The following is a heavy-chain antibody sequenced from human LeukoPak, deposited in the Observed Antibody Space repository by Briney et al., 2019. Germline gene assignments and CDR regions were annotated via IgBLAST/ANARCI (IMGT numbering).Heavy chain of an antibody. Sequence: SETLSLTRTVSGGSISSSSYYWGWMRQPPGKGLEWIGSIYYSGSTYYNPSLKSPVTLSVGTSKNQFSLKLSSVTAADTALYYCARHSPDGGGGSSTSCYPRNWFDPWGQGTLVTVSS. CDR1: GGSISSSSYY. CDR3: ARHSPDGGGGSSTSCYPRNWFDP. CDR2: IYYSGST. J-gene: IGHJ5*02. V-gene: IGHV4-39*01. D-gene: IGHD2-2*01.